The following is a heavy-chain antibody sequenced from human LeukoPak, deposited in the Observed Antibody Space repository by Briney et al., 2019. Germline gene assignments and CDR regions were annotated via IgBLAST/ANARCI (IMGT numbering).Heavy chain of an antibody. CDR1: GGSISSGGYY. CDR2: TNYSGST. V-gene: IGHV4-39*07. J-gene: IGHJ4*02. D-gene: IGHD2-2*01. Sequence: PSETLSLTCTVSGGSISSGGYYWGWIRQPPGKGLEWIGSTNYSGSTYYNPSLKSRVTISVDTSKNQFSLKLSSVTAADTAVYYCARAGNIVVVPAARQFDYWGQGTLVTVSS. CDR3: ARAGNIVVVPAARQFDY.